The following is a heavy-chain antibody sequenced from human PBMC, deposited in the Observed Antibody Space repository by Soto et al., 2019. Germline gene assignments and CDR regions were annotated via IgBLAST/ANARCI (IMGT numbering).Heavy chain of an antibody. CDR2: IYESGST. J-gene: IGHJ4*02. CDR3: GRDAAYCAGGSCPIDF. Sequence: KPSETLSLTCVVSGGSITNSHWWSWVRQPPGKGLEWIGEIYESGSTNYNPSLRSRVTMSMDKSNKQFSLNLRSVTAADTAVYYCGRDAAYCAGGSCPIDFWGRGTLVTVSS. CDR1: GGSITNSHW. D-gene: IGHD2-15*01. V-gene: IGHV4-4*02.